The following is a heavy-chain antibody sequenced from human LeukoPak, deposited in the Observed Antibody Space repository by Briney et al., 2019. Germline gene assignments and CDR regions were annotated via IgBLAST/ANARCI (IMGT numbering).Heavy chain of an antibody. J-gene: IGHJ4*02. CDR1: GFSFSGSA. CDR2: IRSKVNSYAT. CDR3: SSRYCSGGRCYFY. V-gene: IGHV3-73*01. D-gene: IGHD2-15*01. Sequence: GGSLRLSCAASGFSFSGSAMHWVRQASGKGLEWVGRIRSKVNSYATAYAESVKGRFTISRDDSKNTAHLQVNSLKTEDTAVYYCSSRYCSGGRCYFYWGQGTLVTVSS.